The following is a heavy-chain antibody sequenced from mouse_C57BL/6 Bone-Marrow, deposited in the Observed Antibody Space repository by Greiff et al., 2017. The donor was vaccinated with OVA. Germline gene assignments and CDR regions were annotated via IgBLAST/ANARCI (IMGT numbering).Heavy chain of an antibody. J-gene: IGHJ3*01. CDR2: ISSGGSYT. D-gene: IGHD2-3*01. Sequence: VQLQQSGGDLVKPGGSLKLSCAASGFTFSSYGMSWVRQTPDKRLEWVATISSGGSYTYSPDSVKGRFTISRDNATNTLYLQMSSLKAEDTAMDYCARRDGYYGFAYGGQGTLVTVSA. V-gene: IGHV5-6*01. CDR3: ARRDGYYGFAY. CDR1: GFTFSSYG.